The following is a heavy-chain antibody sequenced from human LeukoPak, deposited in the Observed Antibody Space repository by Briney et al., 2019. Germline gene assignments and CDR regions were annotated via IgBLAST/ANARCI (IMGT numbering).Heavy chain of an antibody. J-gene: IGHJ4*02. CDR1: GYTFTDYY. CDR2: INPNSGGT. D-gene: IGHD1-26*01. V-gene: IGHV1-2*02. Sequence: ASVKVSCKASGYTFTDYYMHWVRQAPGQGLEWMGWINPNSGGTIYAQKFQGRVTMTRETSISTAYMELSRLRSDDTAVYYCARDRYSGSYQPFDYWGQGTLVTVSS. CDR3: ARDRYSGSYQPFDY.